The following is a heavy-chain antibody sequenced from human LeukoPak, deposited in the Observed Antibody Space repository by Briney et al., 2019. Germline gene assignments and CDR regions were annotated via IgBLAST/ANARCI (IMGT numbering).Heavy chain of an antibody. CDR2: ISTSGTT. J-gene: IGHJ4*02. V-gene: IGHV4-4*07. CDR1: GGSIGNYY. D-gene: IGHD2/OR15-2a*01. CDR3: ARRDCNSISCYFDY. Sequence: SETLSLTCTVSGGSIGNYYWNWIRQPAGKGLEWIGRISTSGTTNYNPSLKSRVTISVDTSKNQFSLKLSSVTAADTAVYYCARRDCNSISCYFDYWGQGTLVTVSS.